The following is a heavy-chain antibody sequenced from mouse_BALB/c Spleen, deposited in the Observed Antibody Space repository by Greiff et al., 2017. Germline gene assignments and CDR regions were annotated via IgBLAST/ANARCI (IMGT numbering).Heavy chain of an antibody. CDR1: GFTFSSYT. CDR2: ISSGGGNT. D-gene: IGHD3-1*01. V-gene: IGHV5-9*03. J-gene: IGHJ3*01. CDR3: ARGERMARATSWFAY. Sequence: EVMLVESGGGLVKPGGSLKLSCAASGFTFSSYTMSWVRQTPEKRLEWVATISSGGGNTYYPDSVKGRFTISRDNAKNNLYLGMSSLRSEDTAMYYCARGERMARATSWFAYWGQGTLVTVSA.